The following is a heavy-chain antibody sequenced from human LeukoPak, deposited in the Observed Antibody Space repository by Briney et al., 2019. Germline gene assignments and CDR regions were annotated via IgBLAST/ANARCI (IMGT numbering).Heavy chain of an antibody. CDR3: AREGGLEYYGSGSSSISMGY. J-gene: IGHJ4*02. D-gene: IGHD3-10*01. V-gene: IGHV1-69*13. CDR1: GGTFSSYA. CDR2: IIPIFGTA. Sequence: GASVKVSCKASGGTFSSYAISWVRQAPGQGLEWMGGIIPIFGTANYAQKFQGRVTITADESTSTAYMELSSLRSEDTAVYYCAREGGLEYYGSGSSSISMGYWGQGTLVTVSS.